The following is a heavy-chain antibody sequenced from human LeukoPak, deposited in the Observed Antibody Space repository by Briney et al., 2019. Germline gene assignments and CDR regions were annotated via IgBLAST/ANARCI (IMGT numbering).Heavy chain of an antibody. D-gene: IGHD3-22*01. CDR3: ARHFDYYDSSGYYPPPDY. CDR2: INPGDSDT. CDR1: GYSFTNYW. V-gene: IGHV5-51*01. J-gene: IGHJ4*02. Sequence: GESLKISCKGSGYSFTNYWIGWVRQMPGKGLEWMAIINPGDSDTRYGPSFQGQVTISADKSISTAYLQWSSLKASDTAMYYCARHFDYYDSSGYYPPPDYWGQGTLVTVSS.